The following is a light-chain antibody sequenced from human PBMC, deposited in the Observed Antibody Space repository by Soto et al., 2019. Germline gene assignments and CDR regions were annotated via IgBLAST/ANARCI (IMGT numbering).Light chain of an antibody. CDR2: GAS. Sequence: EIVLTQSPGTLSLSPGERATLSCRAIQSVSNNYLAWYQQKPGQAPRLLIYGASNRATGIPDRFSGSGSGTDFTLTISRLEPEDFAVYYCQQYNDWPRRLTFGGGTKVDIK. J-gene: IGKJ4*01. CDR3: QQYNDWPRRLT. V-gene: IGKV3-20*01. CDR1: QSVSNNY.